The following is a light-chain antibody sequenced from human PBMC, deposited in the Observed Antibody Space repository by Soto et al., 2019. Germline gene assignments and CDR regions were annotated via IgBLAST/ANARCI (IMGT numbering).Light chain of an antibody. V-gene: IGLV3-9*01. J-gene: IGLJ3*02. CDR2: RDS. Sequence: SYELTQPLSVSVALGQTARITCGGNNIGSKNVHWYQQKPGQAPVLVLYRDSNRPSGIPERFSGSNSGNTATLTISRAQAGDEADYYGQVWDSSTARVFGGGTKVTVL. CDR3: QVWDSSTARV. CDR1: NIGSKN.